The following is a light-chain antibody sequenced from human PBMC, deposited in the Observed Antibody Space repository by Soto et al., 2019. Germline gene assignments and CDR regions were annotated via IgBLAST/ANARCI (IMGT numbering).Light chain of an antibody. CDR3: QQYNTYSPT. Sequence: DIQMTQSPSTLSAFVGARVSITCRASQSVSGWLAWYQQKPGKAPHLLIYKASSLESGVPSRFSGSGSGTEFTLTISSLQPDDFATYYCQQYNTYSPTFGQWTKV. CDR2: KAS. V-gene: IGKV1-5*03. J-gene: IGKJ1*01. CDR1: QSVSGW.